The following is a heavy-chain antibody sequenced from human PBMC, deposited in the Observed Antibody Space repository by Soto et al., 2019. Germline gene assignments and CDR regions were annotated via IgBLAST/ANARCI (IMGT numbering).Heavy chain of an antibody. V-gene: IGHV1-69*02. CDR3: DARDGYHYHDY. J-gene: IGHJ4*02. CDR2: IIPILGIA. CDR1: GGTFSSYT. Sequence: QVQLVQSGAEVKKPGSSVKVSCKASGGTFSSYTISWVRQAPGQGLEWMGRIIPILGIANYAQKFQGRVTITADKSTSTAYMELSSLRSEDTAVYYCDARDGYHYHDYWGQGTLVTVSS. D-gene: IGHD5-12*01.